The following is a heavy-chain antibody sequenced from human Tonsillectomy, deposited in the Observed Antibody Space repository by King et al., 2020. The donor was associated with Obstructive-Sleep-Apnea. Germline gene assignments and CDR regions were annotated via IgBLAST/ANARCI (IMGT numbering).Heavy chain of an antibody. D-gene: IGHD6-13*01. J-gene: IGHJ4*02. Sequence: VQLQESGPGLVKPSETLSLTCTVSGYSISSGYYWAWIRQPPGKGLEWIGSIYHSGTTYYNPSLKSLATISVDMSKNQFSLKLSSVTAADTAVYYCARENPSSSWYYYFDYWGQGTLVTVSP. V-gene: IGHV4-38-2*02. CDR3: ARENPSSSWYYYFDY. CDR1: GYSISSGYY. CDR2: IYHSGTT.